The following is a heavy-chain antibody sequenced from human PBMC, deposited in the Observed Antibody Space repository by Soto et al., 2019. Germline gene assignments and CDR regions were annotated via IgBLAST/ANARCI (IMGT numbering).Heavy chain of an antibody. CDR2: IEQDGRET. J-gene: IGHJ4*02. CDR1: GISFSNYW. Sequence: EVQLVESGGGLVQPGGSLRLSCVVSGISFSNYWMNWVRQAPGKGPEWVANIEQDGRETNYVDSVKGRFTISRDNAKNSLYLQLNNLRVEETAMYYCAGGSGWTEDYWGQGTLVTVSS. CDR3: AGGSGWTEDY. V-gene: IGHV3-7*04. D-gene: IGHD6-19*01.